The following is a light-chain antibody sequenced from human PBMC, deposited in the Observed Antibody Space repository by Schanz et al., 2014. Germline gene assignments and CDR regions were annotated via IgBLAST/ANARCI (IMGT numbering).Light chain of an antibody. CDR3: SSYTSSSTWV. J-gene: IGLJ3*02. Sequence: QSALTQPPSASGSPGQSVTISCTGTSSDIGGYNYVSWYQQHPGKAPKLMIYDVSNRPSGVSNRFSGSKSGNTASLTLSGLQAEDEADYYCSSYTSSSTWVFGGGTKLTVL. CDR2: DVS. V-gene: IGLV2-14*01. CDR1: SSDIGGYNY.